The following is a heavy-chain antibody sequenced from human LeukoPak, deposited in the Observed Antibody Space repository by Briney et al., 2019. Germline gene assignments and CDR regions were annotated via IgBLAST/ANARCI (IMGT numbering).Heavy chain of an antibody. CDR3: AREGVAVAGLDY. CDR2: ISVYNGNT. Sequence: ASVKVSCKTSGYNFISYGINWVRQAPGQGLEWMGWISVYNGNTNYAQKLQGRITLTTDASTGTVYMELGSLGSDDTAVYYCAREGVAVAGLDYWGQGTLVTVSS. J-gene: IGHJ4*02. CDR1: GYNFISYG. V-gene: IGHV1-18*01. D-gene: IGHD6-19*01.